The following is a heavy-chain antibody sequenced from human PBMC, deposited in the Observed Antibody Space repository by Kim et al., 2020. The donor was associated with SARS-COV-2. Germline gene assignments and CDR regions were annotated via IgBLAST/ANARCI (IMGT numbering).Heavy chain of an antibody. CDR1: GFTFSSYA. CDR2: ISGSGGST. J-gene: IGHJ4*02. V-gene: IGHV3-23*01. CDR3: ATYYDSSGYWGLFDY. D-gene: IGHD3-22*01. Sequence: GGSLRLSCAASGFTFSSYAMSWVRQAPGKGLEWVSAISGSGGSTYYADSVKGRFTISRDNSKNTLYLQMNSLRAEDTAVYYCATYYDSSGYWGLFDYWGQGTLVTVSS.